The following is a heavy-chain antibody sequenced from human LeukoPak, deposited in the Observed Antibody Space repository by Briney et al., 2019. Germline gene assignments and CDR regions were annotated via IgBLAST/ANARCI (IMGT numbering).Heavy chain of an antibody. Sequence: AGGSLRLSCAASGFTFSSYWMIWVRQAPGKGLEWVANIKQDGSEKYYVDSVKGRFTISRDNAKNSLYLQMNNLKAEDTALYYCAKDWRNWGECGGDCLDYWGQGTLVTVSS. CDR2: IKQDGSEK. J-gene: IGHJ4*02. CDR1: GFTFSSYW. V-gene: IGHV3-7*03. D-gene: IGHD2-21*01. CDR3: AKDWRNWGECGGDCLDY.